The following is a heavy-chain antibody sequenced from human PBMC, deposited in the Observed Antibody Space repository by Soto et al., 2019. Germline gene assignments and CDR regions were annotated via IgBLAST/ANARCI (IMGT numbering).Heavy chain of an antibody. J-gene: IGHJ4*02. CDR3: ARDVFHFDY. V-gene: IGHV4-59*01. Sequence: SETLSLTCTVSGGSISSYYWSWIRQPPGKGLEWIGYIYYSGSTNYNPSLKSRVTISVDTSKNQFSLKLSSVTAADTAVYYCARDVFHFDYWGQGTLVTVSS. CDR2: IYYSGST. CDR1: GGSISSYY. D-gene: IGHD3-3*01.